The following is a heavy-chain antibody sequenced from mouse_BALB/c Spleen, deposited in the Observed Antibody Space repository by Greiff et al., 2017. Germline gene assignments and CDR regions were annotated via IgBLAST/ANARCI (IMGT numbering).Heavy chain of an antibody. CDR1: GFTFSSYA. CDR2: ISSGGYT. V-gene: IGHV5-6-5*01. CDR3: ARGDGGIDY. Sequence: EVQLVESGGGLVKPGGSLKFSCAASGFTFSSYAMSWVRQIPEKRLEWVASISSGGYTYYPDSAKGRFTISRDNARNILYLQMSSLRSEDTAMYYCARGDGGIDYWGQGTTLTVSS. J-gene: IGHJ2*01.